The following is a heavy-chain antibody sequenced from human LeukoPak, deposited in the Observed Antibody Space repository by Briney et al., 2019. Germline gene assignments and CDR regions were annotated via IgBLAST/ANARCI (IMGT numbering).Heavy chain of an antibody. CDR3: ARVGYYGSGSPGGFDY. D-gene: IGHD3-10*01. CDR1: GVTLSRCS. V-gene: IGHV3-48*02. J-gene: IGHJ4*02. CDR2: ISSSGNI. Sequence: GGSLRLSCAASGVTLSRCSMNWVRQAPGKGLEGISYISSSGNIYYADSVKGRFTISRDNAKNSLYLQMNSLRDEDTAVYYCARVGYYGSGSPGGFDYWGQGTLVTVSS.